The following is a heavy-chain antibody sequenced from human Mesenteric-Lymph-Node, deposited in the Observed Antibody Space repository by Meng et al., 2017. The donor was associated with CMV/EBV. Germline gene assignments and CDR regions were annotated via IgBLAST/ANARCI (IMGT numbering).Heavy chain of an antibody. CDR1: GGSFSGYY. Sequence: GAGCFTLLRALSCSGVGCGGSFSGYYWNWIRQSPEKGLEWIGEINHSGSTTYNPSFTSRIIISVDTSTNQISLNMSSVTAADTAVYYCARGSSYDILTGYFDYWGQGALVTVSS. CDR2: INHSGST. D-gene: IGHD3-9*01. CDR3: ARGSSYDILTGYFDY. V-gene: IGHV4-34*01. J-gene: IGHJ4*02.